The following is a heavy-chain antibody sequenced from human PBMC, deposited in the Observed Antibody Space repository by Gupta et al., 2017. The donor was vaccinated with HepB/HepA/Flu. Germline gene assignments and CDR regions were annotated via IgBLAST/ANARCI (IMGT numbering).Heavy chain of an antibody. V-gene: IGHV3-21*01. CDR1: GFPFGNYS. CDR3: ARDTYSYGMIYGMDV. J-gene: IGHJ6*02. Sequence: EVQLVESGGGMVKPGGSLSPSCAASGFPFGNYSMNWVRQAPGKGLEWVSSISSSSSYIYYADSVKGRFTISRDNAKNSLYLQMNSLRAEDTAVYYCARDTYSYGMIYGMDVWGQGTTVTVSS. CDR2: ISSSSSYI. D-gene: IGHD5-18*01.